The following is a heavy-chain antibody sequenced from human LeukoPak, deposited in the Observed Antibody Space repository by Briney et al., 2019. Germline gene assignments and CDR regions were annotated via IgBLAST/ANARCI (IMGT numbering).Heavy chain of an antibody. J-gene: IGHJ4*02. D-gene: IGHD3-10*01. Sequence: GGSLRLSCVVSGFTVSTNFMSWVRQAPGERLEWVSVIYSGGSTYYADSVKGRFTISRDNSKNTLYLQMNSLRAEDTAVYYCAKDLWFGELLDYFDYWGQGTLVTVSS. V-gene: IGHV3-53*01. CDR1: GFTVSTNF. CDR2: IYSGGST. CDR3: AKDLWFGELLDYFDY.